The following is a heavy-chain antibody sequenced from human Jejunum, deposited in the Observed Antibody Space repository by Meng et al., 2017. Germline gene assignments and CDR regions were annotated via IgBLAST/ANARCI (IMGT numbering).Heavy chain of an antibody. CDR1: GFTFSDYS. D-gene: IGHD6-19*01. V-gene: IGHV3-21*01. CDR3: ARDSASSGSYYFDN. Sequence: GESLKISCAASGFTFSDYSMNCVRQAPGKGLVWVSYISSLSYSSTYADSVKGRFTISRDNAKNLLYLQMNSLTTEDTGLYYCARDSASSGSYYFDNWGQGTLVTVSS. J-gene: IGHJ4*02. CDR2: ISSLSYSS.